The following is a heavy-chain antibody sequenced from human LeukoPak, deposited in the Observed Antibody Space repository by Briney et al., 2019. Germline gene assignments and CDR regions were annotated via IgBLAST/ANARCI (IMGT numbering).Heavy chain of an antibody. V-gene: IGHV3-7*01. J-gene: IGHJ5*02. CDR1: GFTFSLYW. CDR2: INPDGSQK. D-gene: IGHD3-16*01. CDR3: VRQMIRFWFDP. Sequence: PGGSLRLSCAASGFTFSLYWMTWVRQSPGKGLEWVADINPDGSQKYSVDSVKGRFTISRDNAKNSLSLQMNSLRAEDTAVYYCVRQMIRFWFDPWGQGTQVTVSS.